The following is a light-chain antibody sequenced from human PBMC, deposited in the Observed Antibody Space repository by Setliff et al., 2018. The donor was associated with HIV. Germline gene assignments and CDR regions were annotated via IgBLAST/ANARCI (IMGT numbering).Light chain of an antibody. J-gene: IGLJ1*01. CDR1: SSDVGSYHL. Sequence: QSALTQPASVSGSPGQSITISCTGSSSDVGSYHLVSWYQQHPGKAPKLMIYEVTERPSGVSNRLSGSRSATTASLTISGLQAEDEADYYCCSYAGSSTYVFGPGTKVTVL. CDR3: CSYAGSSTYV. V-gene: IGLV2-23*02. CDR2: EVT.